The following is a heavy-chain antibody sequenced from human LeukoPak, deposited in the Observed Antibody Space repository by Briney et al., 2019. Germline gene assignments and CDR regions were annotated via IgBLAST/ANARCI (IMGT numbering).Heavy chain of an antibody. CDR1: GFTFSSYG. CDR3: AREQLHDAFDI. V-gene: IGHV3-66*01. D-gene: IGHD1-1*01. Sequence: GRSLRLSCAASGFTFSSYGMHWVRQAPGKGLEWVAVIYSGGSTYYADSVKGRFTISRDNSKNTLYLQMNSLRAEDTAVYYCAREQLHDAFDIWGQGTLVTVSS. J-gene: IGHJ3*02. CDR2: IYSGGST.